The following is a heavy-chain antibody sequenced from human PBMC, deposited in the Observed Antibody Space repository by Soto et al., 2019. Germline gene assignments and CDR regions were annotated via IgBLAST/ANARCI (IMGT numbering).Heavy chain of an antibody. CDR3: ARVEGERAFDI. V-gene: IGHV1-2*04. Sequence: ASVKVSCKASGYTFTGDYMHWVRQAPGQGLEWMGWINPNSGGTNYAQKFQGWVTMTRDTSISTAYMELSRLRSDDTAVYYCARVEGERAFDIWGQGTMVTVSS. CDR1: GYTFTGDY. D-gene: IGHD3-16*01. CDR2: INPNSGGT. J-gene: IGHJ3*02.